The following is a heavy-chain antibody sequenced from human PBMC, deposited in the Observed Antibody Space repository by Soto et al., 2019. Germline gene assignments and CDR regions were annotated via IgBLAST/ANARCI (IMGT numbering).Heavy chain of an antibody. D-gene: IGHD6-25*01. V-gene: IGHV4-31*03. Sequence: QVQLQESGPGLVKPSQTLSLTCTVSGGSISSGGYYWSWIRQHPGKGLEWIGYIYYSGSTYYNPSLKSRVTISVDKSQNWVSLKLSSVTAADTAVYSCASNPPPAAGTVRDWFDPWGQGTLVTVSS. CDR2: IYYSGST. CDR3: ASNPPPAAGTVRDWFDP. CDR1: GGSISSGGYY. J-gene: IGHJ5*02.